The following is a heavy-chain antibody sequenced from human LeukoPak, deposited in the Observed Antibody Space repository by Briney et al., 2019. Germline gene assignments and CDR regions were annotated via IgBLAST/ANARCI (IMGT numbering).Heavy chain of an antibody. Sequence: PGGSLRLSCAASGFTFSSYGMHWVRQAPGKGLEWVAFIRYDGSNKYYADSVKGRFTISRDNSKNTLYLQMNSLRAEDTAVYYCAKVGEWQQLATIYYYYYMDVWGKGTTVTISS. V-gene: IGHV3-30*02. D-gene: IGHD6-13*01. CDR3: AKVGEWQQLATIYYYYYMDV. CDR2: IRYDGSNK. CDR1: GFTFSSYG. J-gene: IGHJ6*03.